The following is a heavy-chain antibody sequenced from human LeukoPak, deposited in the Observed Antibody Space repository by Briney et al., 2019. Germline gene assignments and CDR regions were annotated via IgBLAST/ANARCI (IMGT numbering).Heavy chain of an antibody. Sequence: SVKVSCKASGGTFSSYAISWVRQAPGQGLEWMGGLIPIFGTANYAQKFQGRVTITADESTSTAYMELSSLRSEDTAVYYCARNGAGSSDYFDYWGQGTLVTVSS. J-gene: IGHJ4*02. CDR1: GGTFSSYA. CDR3: ARNGAGSSDYFDY. D-gene: IGHD1-26*01. V-gene: IGHV1-69*13. CDR2: LIPIFGTA.